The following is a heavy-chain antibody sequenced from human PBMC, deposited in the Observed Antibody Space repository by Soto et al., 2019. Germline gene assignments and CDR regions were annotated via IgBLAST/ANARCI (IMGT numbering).Heavy chain of an antibody. CDR3: ARHVRTYYYGSGSYRVAEYFQH. CDR2: IDPSDSYT. V-gene: IGHV5-10-1*01. Sequence: PGESLKISCKGSGYSFTSYWISWVRQMPGKGLEWMGRIDPSDSYTNYSPSFQGHVTISADKSISTAYLQWSSLKASDTAMYYCARHVRTYYYGSGSYRVAEYFQHWGQGTLVTVSS. CDR1: GYSFTSYW. J-gene: IGHJ1*01. D-gene: IGHD3-10*01.